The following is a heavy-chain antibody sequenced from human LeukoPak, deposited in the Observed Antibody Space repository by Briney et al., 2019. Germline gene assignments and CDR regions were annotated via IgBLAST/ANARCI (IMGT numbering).Heavy chain of an antibody. CDR1: GGSFSGYY. D-gene: IGHD3-10*01. V-gene: IGHV4-34*01. Sequence: PSETLSLTCAVYGGSFSGYYWSWIRQPPGKGLEWIGEINYSGSTNYNPSLKSRVTISVDTSKNQFSLKLSSVTAADTAVYYCARGRTVRGVIKFYYYMDVWGKGTTVTVSS. CDR2: INYSGST. CDR3: ARGRTVRGVIKFYYYMDV. J-gene: IGHJ6*03.